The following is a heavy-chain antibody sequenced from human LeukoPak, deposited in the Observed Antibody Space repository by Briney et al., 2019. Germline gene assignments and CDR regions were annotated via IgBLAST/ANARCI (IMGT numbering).Heavy chain of an antibody. V-gene: IGHV3-23*01. Sequence: GGSLRLSCAASGFTFSSYAMSGVRQAPGKGLEWVSAISGSGVSTYYADSVKGRFTISRDNSKNTLYMQMNSLRAEDTAVYYCARKYGSGSYSPPDYWGQGTLVTVSS. D-gene: IGHD3-10*01. CDR1: GFTFSSYA. CDR2: ISGSGVST. CDR3: ARKYGSGSYSPPDY. J-gene: IGHJ4*02.